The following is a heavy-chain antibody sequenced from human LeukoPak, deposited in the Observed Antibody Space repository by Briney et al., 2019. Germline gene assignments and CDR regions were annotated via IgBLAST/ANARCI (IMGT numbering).Heavy chain of an antibody. V-gene: IGHV3-53*01. J-gene: IGHJ3*01. CDR2: IYSGGST. CDR3: ARSYYYDSSGNRADAFDF. D-gene: IGHD3-22*01. Sequence: SGGSLRLSCAASGFTVSSNYMSWVRQAPGKGLEWVSVIYSGGSTYYADSVKGRFTISRDNSKNTLFLQMNSLGAEDTAIYYCARSYYYDSSGNRADAFDFWGQGTMVTVSS. CDR1: GFTVSSNY.